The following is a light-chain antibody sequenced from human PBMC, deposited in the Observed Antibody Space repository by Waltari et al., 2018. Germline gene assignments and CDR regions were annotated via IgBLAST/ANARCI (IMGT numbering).Light chain of an antibody. CDR3: QQAYSFPIT. Sequence: DIQMTQSPSSLSASVGDRVTITCRASQGISSCLAWYQQKPGKAPELLIYAASSFQSGVPSRFSGSGSGTDFTLTISSLQPEDFPTYYCQQAYSFPITFGEGTKVEIK. CDR2: AAS. V-gene: IGKV1-12*01. CDR1: QGISSC. J-gene: IGKJ4*01.